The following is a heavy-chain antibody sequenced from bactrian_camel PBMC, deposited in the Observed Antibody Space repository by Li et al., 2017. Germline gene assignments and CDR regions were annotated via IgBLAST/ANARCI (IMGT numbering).Heavy chain of an antibody. Sequence: VQLVESGGGSAQVGGSLKLACTASVRTKCMGWFRQAPGKQREGVALQLVGGTTYIIDSVKGRFSLSNDNDRNTMYLQMNSLKPEDTAMYYCAADWWTCRLQYVADFAYRGRGTQVTVS. V-gene: IGHV3S53*01. D-gene: IGHD7*01. CDR2: QLVGGTT. J-gene: IGHJ6*01. CDR1: VRTKC. CDR3: AADWWTCRLQYVADFAY.